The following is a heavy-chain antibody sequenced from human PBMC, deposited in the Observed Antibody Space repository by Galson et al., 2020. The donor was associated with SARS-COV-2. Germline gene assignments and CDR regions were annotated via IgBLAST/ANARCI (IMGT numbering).Heavy chain of an antibody. CDR1: GFSLSTSGMC. Sequence: SGPTLVKPTQTLTLTYTFSGFSLSTSGMCVSWIRQPPGKALAWLPLIDWDDDKYYSTSLKTRLTISKDTSKNQVVLTMTNMDPVDTATYYCARMTTVTTLGDYYYYGMDVWGQGTTVTVSS. CDR3: ARMTTVTTLGDYYYYGMDV. CDR2: IDWDDDK. D-gene: IGHD4-17*01. V-gene: IGHV2-70*01. J-gene: IGHJ6*02.